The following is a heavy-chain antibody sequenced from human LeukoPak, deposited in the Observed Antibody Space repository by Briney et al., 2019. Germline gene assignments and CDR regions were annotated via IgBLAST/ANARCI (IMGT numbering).Heavy chain of an antibody. D-gene: IGHD6-13*01. CDR2: IYYSGST. Sequence: SETLSLTCTVSGGSISSSSYYWGWIRQPPGKGLEWIGSIYYSGSTYYNPSLKSRVTISSDTSKNQFSLKLSSVTAADTAVYYCARDTIAAAGGGYFDYWGQRTLVTVSS. CDR3: ARDTIAAAGGGYFDY. CDR1: GGSISSSSYY. J-gene: IGHJ4*02. V-gene: IGHV4-39*07.